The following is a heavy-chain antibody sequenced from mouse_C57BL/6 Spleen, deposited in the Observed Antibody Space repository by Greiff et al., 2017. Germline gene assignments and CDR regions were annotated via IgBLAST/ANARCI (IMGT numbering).Heavy chain of an antibody. D-gene: IGHD1-1*01. CDR1: GYAFSSSW. CDR2: IYPGDGDT. J-gene: IGHJ4*01. V-gene: IGHV1-82*01. CDR3: ARSLRSYAMDY. Sequence: LQESGPELVKPGASVKISCKASGYAFSSSWMNWVKQRPGKGLEWIGRIYPGDGDTNYNGKFKGKATLTADKSSSTAYMQLSSLTSEDSAVYFCARSLRSYAMDYWGQGTSVTVSS.